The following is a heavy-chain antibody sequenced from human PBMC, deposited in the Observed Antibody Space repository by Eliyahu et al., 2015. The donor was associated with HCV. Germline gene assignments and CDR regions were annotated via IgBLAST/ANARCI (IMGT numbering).Heavy chain of an antibody. V-gene: IGHV4-34*01. Sequence: QVQLQQWGTGLLKPSETLSLTCAVYGGSFXGXXWSXIRXXPGKGLEWIGEINHRGSTNYNPSLKSRVTMSVDTSRNQFSLNMSPVTAADRAVYYCARGRSNLEHNNLFLDFYRNLGKVPTEFYGMDVWGQGTTVTVS. J-gene: IGHJ6*02. CDR2: INHRGST. CDR1: GGSFXGXX. D-gene: IGHD2-21*01. CDR3: ARGRSNLEHNNLFLDFYRNLGKVPTEFYGMDV.